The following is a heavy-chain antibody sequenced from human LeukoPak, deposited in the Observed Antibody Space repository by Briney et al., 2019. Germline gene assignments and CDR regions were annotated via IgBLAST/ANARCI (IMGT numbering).Heavy chain of an antibody. V-gene: IGHV3-74*01. J-gene: IGHJ4*02. CDR3: ARSLIDYGSGSYYVDY. CDR2: SSSDGGST. Sequence: GGSLRLSWAASGFTFSSYWMHWVRQAPGKGLVWVSRSSSDGGSTSYADSGKGRFTISRDNAKNTLYLQMNSLRAEDTAVYYCARSLIDYGSGSYYVDYWGQGTLVTVSS. CDR1: GFTFSSYW. D-gene: IGHD3-10*01.